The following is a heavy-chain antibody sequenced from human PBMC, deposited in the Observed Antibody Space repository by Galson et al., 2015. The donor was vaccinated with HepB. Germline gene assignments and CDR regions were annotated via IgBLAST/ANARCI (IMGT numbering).Heavy chain of an antibody. CDR1: GFTFSSYA. Sequence: SLRLSCAATGFTFSSYAMHWVRQAPGKGLEWVAVISYDGSNKYYADSVKGRFTISRDNSKNTLYLQMNSLRAEDTAVYYCARDGYDAFDIWGQGTMVTVSS. CDR3: ARDGYDAFDI. V-gene: IGHV3-30*04. CDR2: ISYDGSNK. D-gene: IGHD6-13*01. J-gene: IGHJ3*02.